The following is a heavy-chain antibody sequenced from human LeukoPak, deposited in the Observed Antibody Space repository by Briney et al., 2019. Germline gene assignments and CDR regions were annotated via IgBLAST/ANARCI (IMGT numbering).Heavy chain of an antibody. CDR2: IYYSGST. D-gene: IGHD1-26*01. V-gene: IGHV4-59*01. CDR3: ASSIVGVSGFDC. CDR1: GGSISSSY. J-gene: IGHJ4*02. Sequence: SETLSLTCTVSGGSISSSYWSWIRQPPGKALEWIGYIYYSGSTNYNPSLKSRVTISVDTSKNQFSLKLSSVTAADTAVYYCASSIVGVSGFDCWGQGTLVTVSS.